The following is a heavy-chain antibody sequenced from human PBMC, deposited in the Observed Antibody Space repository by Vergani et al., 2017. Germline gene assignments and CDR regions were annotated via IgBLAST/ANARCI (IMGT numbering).Heavy chain of an antibody. CDR1: GFTSRYYG. J-gene: IGHJ1*01. D-gene: IGHD1-1*01. CDR2: ISYDGTQK. Sequence: VHLVESGGGVVQPGRSLRLSCVVSGFTSRYYGMHWVRQAPGKGLEWVAVISYDGTQKYYADSVKGRFTISRDNSKSTLYLQMNSLRTEDTAVYYWATKSCGTPGCQIGYFREGGQGTLVTVSS. V-gene: IGHV3-30*03. CDR3: ATKSCGTPGCQIGYFRE.